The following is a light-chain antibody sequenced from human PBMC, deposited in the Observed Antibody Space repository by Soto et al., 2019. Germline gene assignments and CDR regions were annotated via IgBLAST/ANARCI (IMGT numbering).Light chain of an antibody. V-gene: IGLV1-51*01. J-gene: IGLJ1*01. CDR1: SSNIGGNS. CDR2: DDN. Sequence: QSVLTQPPSVSAAPGQKVTISCSGSSSNIGGNSVSWYQQLPGTAPKLLIYDDNKRPSGIPDRFSGSKSGTSATLGITGFQTGEEADYYCGSWDSSLSAYVFGTAKKATVX. CDR3: GSWDSSLSAYV.